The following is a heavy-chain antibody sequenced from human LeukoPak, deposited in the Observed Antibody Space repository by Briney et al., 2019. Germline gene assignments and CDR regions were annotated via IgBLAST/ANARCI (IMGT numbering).Heavy chain of an antibody. CDR1: GFTFSSYA. CDR3: ARRYKEQQPFDY. CDR2: ISYDGSNK. D-gene: IGHD6-13*01. J-gene: IGHJ4*02. V-gene: IGHV3-30-3*01. Sequence: PGGSLRLSCAASGFTFSSYAMHWVRQAPGKGLEWVAVISYDGSNKYYADSVKGRFTISRDNSKNTLYLQMNSLRAEDTAVYYCARRYKEQQPFDYWGQGTLVTVSS.